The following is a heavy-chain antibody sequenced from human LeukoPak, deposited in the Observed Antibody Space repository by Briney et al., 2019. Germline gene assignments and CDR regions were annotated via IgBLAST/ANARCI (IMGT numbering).Heavy chain of an antibody. CDR2: ISGSGGST. Sequence: GGSLRLSCAASGFTFSGYAMSWVRQAPGKGLEWVSAISGSGGSTYYADSVKGRFTISRDNSKNTLYLQMNSLRAEDTAVYYCAKAIAGNPDSMSDYWGQGTLVTVSS. D-gene: IGHD6-13*01. V-gene: IGHV3-23*01. CDR1: GFTFSGYA. CDR3: AKAIAGNPDSMSDY. J-gene: IGHJ4*02.